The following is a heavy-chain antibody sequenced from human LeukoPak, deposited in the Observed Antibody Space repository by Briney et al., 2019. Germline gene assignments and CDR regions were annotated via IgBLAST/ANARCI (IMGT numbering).Heavy chain of an antibody. V-gene: IGHV3-9*01. J-gene: IGHJ3*02. Sequence: MXWXRQAPGXGLEWVSGISWNSGSIGYADSVKGRFTISRDNAKNSLYLQMNSLRAEDTALYYCAKAPRPSIVSDAFDIWGQGTMVTVSS. CDR3: AKAPRPSIVSDAFDI. CDR2: ISWNSGSI. D-gene: IGHD1-26*01.